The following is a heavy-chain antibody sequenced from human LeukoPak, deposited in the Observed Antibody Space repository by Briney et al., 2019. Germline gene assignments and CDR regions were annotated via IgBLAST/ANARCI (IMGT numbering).Heavy chain of an antibody. D-gene: IGHD7-27*01. Sequence: SETLSLTCTVSGGSVSDYYWSWIRQSPGKGLEWIGYIYYTGSTSYNPSLRSRVTMSADTSKNQFSLKLSSVTAADTAVYYCASRKLGNDYWGQGTLVTVS. CDR3: ASRKLGNDY. CDR2: IYYTGST. J-gene: IGHJ4*02. CDR1: GGSVSDYY. V-gene: IGHV4-59*02.